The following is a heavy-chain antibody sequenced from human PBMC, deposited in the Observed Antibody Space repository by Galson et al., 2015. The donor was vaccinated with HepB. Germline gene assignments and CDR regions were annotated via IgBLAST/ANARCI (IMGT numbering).Heavy chain of an antibody. CDR3: ARGHSSSSRGPLFEY. CDR1: GFTSSSYW. Sequence: SLRLSCAASGFTSSSYWMTWVRQAPGKGLEWVAYIKQDGSDKYYVDSVKGRFTISRDNAKNSLYLHMSSLTAEDTAIYYCARGHSSSSRGPLFEYWGQGTLVTVSS. V-gene: IGHV3-7*03. D-gene: IGHD6-6*01. J-gene: IGHJ4*02. CDR2: IKQDGSDK.